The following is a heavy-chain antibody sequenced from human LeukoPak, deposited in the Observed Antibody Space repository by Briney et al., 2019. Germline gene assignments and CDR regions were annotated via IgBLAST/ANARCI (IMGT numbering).Heavy chain of an antibody. D-gene: IGHD2-2*02. CDR3: AKQYCSSTSCYTVLFDY. J-gene: IGHJ4*02. Sequence: GGSLRLSCAASGFTVSSNYMSWVRQAPGKGLEWVSVIYSGGSTYYADSVKGRFTISRDNSKNTLYLQMNSLRAEDTAVYYCAKQYCSSTSCYTVLFDYWGQGTLVTVSS. V-gene: IGHV3-66*04. CDR1: GFTVSSNY. CDR2: IYSGGST.